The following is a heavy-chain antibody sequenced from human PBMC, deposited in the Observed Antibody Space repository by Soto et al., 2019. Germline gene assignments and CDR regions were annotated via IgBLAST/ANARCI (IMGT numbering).Heavy chain of an antibody. CDR2: INAGYGNT. D-gene: IGHD7-27*01. J-gene: IGHJ4*02. CDR3: ARDTGDGTFDF. CDR1: GYTFSSYA. V-gene: IGHV1-3*01. Sequence: QVHLVQSGAEVRKPGASVKVSCKASGYTFSSYAMHWVRQAPGQRLERMGWINAGYGNTKSSQKFQDRVTISRDTSASTAYMELTSRRSEDTAVYYCARDTGDGTFDFWGQGTLVTVSS.